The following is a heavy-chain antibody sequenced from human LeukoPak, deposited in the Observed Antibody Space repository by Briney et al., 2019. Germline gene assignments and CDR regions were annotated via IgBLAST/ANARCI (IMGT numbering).Heavy chain of an antibody. CDR2: IWYDGSNK. CDR1: GFTFSSYG. J-gene: IGHJ4*02. D-gene: IGHD5-18*01. Sequence: GGSLRLSCAASGFTFSSYGMHWVRQVPGKGLEWVAVIWYDGSNKYYADSVKGRFTIYRDNSKNTVYLQMNGLRAEDTAVYYCARERGYSYGAHCDYWGQGTLVTVSS. V-gene: IGHV3-33*01. CDR3: ARERGYSYGAHCDY.